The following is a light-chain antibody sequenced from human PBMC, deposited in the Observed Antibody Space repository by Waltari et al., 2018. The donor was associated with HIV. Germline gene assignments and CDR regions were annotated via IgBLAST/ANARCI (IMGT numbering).Light chain of an antibody. CDR2: WAS. Sequence: DIVMTQSPDSLAVSLGERATINCKSSQSALYSSNNKNYLAWYQQKPGQPPKLLIYWASTRESGVPDRFSGSGSGTDFTLTSSSLQAEDVAVYYCQQYYSTPRTFGQGTKLEIK. V-gene: IGKV4-1*01. CDR3: QQYYSTPRT. CDR1: QSALYSSNNKNY. J-gene: IGKJ2*01.